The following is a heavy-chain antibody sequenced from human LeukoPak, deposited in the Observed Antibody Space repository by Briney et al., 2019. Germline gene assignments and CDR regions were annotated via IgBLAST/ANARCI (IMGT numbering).Heavy chain of an antibody. D-gene: IGHD3-10*01. V-gene: IGHV3-74*01. CDR3: AKVGGRFLPHITMVRGVRSIWFDP. J-gene: IGHJ5*02. CDR1: GFTFSSYW. CDR2: INNDGSST. Sequence: SGGSLRLSCAASGFTFSSYWMHWVRQAPGKGLVWVSRINNDGSSTSSADSVKGRFTISRDNSKNTLYLQMNSLRAEDTAVYYCAKVGGRFLPHITMVRGVRSIWFDPWGQGTLVTVSS.